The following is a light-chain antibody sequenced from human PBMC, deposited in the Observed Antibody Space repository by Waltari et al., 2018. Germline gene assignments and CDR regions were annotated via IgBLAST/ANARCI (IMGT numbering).Light chain of an antibody. CDR1: QSINTW. V-gene: IGKV1-5*03. J-gene: IGKJ1*01. CDR2: RAS. Sequence: DIQMTQSPSTLSASVGDRVIITCRASQSINTWLAWYQQKPGKAPRVLIYRASSLEVGVPSRFSDSGSGTEFTLTISGLQPDDFATYYCQQYNSYSTFGQGTRVEIK. CDR3: QQYNSYST.